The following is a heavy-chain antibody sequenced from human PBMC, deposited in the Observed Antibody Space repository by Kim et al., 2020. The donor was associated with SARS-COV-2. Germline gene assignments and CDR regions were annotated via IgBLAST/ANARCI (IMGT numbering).Heavy chain of an antibody. CDR1: GFTFSSYW. CDR2: INSDGSST. V-gene: IGHV3-74*01. J-gene: IGHJ4*02. D-gene: IGHD3-10*01. Sequence: GGSLRLSCAASGFTFSSYWMHWVRQAPGKGLVWVSRINSDGSSTSYADSVKGRFTISRDNAKNTLYLQMNSLRAEDTAVYYCARQNRGVNFDYWGQGTLVTVSS. CDR3: ARQNRGVNFDY.